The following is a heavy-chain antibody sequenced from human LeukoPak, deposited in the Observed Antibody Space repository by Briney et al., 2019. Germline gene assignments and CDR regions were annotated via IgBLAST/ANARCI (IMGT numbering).Heavy chain of an antibody. CDR2: ISAYNGNT. J-gene: IGHJ4*02. Sequence: ASVKVSCKASGYTFTSYGINWVRQAPGQGLEWMGWISAYNGNTHYAQKLQGRVTMTTDTSTSTAYMELRSLRSDDTAVYYCARDHYYDSSGYQDYWGQGTLVTVSS. V-gene: IGHV1-18*01. CDR1: GYTFTSYG. D-gene: IGHD3-22*01. CDR3: ARDHYYDSSGYQDY.